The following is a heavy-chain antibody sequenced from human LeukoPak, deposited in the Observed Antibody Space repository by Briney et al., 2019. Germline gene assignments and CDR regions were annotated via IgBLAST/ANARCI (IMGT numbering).Heavy chain of an antibody. CDR1: GFTFSNAW. Sequence: GGSLRLSCAASGFTFSNAWMSWVRQAPGKGLEWVGRINSKTDGGTTDYAAPVKGRFTISRDDSKNTLYLQMNSLKTEDTAVYYCSTDGLDWLCGYWGQGTLVTVSS. D-gene: IGHD3-9*01. V-gene: IGHV3-15*01. CDR2: INSKTDGGTT. CDR3: STDGLDWLCGY. J-gene: IGHJ4*02.